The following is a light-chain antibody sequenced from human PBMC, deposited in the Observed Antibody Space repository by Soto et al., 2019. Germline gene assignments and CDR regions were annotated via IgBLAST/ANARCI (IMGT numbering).Light chain of an antibody. CDR2: DAS. CDR3: QKYGSSPIN. CDR1: ESVSSNQ. Sequence: VVLTHSPATLSLSPGERAALSCVASESVSSNQLAWYQQKPGLAPRLLIYDASSRASGIPERFSGSGSGTGFSLTISSLEPEDSAVYYCQKYGSSPINCGQGTRREIK. J-gene: IGKJ5*01. V-gene: IGKV3D-20*01.